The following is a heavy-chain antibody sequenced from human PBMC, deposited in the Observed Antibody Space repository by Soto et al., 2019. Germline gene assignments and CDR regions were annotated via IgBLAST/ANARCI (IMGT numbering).Heavy chain of an antibody. CDR2: IIPIFGTA. J-gene: IGHJ4*02. V-gene: IGHV1-69*06. D-gene: IGHD6-13*01. CDR1: GGTFSSYA. Sequence: SVKVSCKASGGTFSSYAISWVRQAPGQGLEWMGGIIPIFGTANYAQKFQGRVTITADKSTSTAYMELSSLRSEDTAVYYCAATSYSSSWPYVYWGQGTLVTVSS. CDR3: AATSYSSSWPYVY.